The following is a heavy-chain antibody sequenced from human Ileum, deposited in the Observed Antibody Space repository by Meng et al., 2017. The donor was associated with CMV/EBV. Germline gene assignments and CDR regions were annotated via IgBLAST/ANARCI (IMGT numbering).Heavy chain of an antibody. J-gene: IGHJ4*02. D-gene: IGHD3-22*01. CDR2: ISRDSDYI. V-gene: IGHV3-21*01. CDR3: ARNYYDTRGYYFGDY. CDR1: GFTFSSYS. Sequence: SGFTFSSYSMNWVRQAPGQGLEWVSSISRDSDYIFYIDSVRGRFTISRDNAKNSLYLEMNSLRAEDTAVYYCARNYYDTRGYYFGDYWGQGTLVTVSS.